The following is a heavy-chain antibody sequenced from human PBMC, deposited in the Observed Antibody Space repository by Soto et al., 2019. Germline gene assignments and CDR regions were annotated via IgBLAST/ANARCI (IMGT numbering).Heavy chain of an antibody. Sequence: GGSLRLSCAASGFTFSSYGMHWVRQAPGKGLEWVAVIWYDGSNKYYADSVKGRFTISRDNSKNTLYLQMNSLRAEDTAVYYCATGIAVATNDAFDIWGQGTMVTVSS. D-gene: IGHD6-19*01. V-gene: IGHV3-33*01. CDR2: IWYDGSNK. CDR3: ATGIAVATNDAFDI. J-gene: IGHJ3*02. CDR1: GFTFSSYG.